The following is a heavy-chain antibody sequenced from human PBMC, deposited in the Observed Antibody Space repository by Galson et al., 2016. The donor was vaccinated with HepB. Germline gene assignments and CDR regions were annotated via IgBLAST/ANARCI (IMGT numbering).Heavy chain of an antibody. V-gene: IGHV1-18*01. CDR3: ARGGDLVVVPAAINWFDP. CDR1: GYTFTSSV. J-gene: IGHJ5*02. Sequence: QSGAEVTEPGASVKVSCKASGYTFTSSVISWVRQAPGQGLGWMGWISPYNGNTNYAQKLQGRVTLTTDTSTSTAYMELRSLRSDDTAVYYCARGGDLVVVPAAINWFDPWGQGTLVTVSS. D-gene: IGHD2-2*01. CDR2: ISPYNGNT.